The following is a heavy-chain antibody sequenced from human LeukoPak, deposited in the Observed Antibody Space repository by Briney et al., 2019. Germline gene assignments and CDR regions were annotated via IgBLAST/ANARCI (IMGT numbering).Heavy chain of an antibody. CDR1: GFTFSSYE. D-gene: IGHD2-15*01. CDR2: ISSSGDIT. CDR3: ARVGRDSQHLDY. Sequence: GGSLRLSCAASGFTFSSYEMNWVRQAPRKGLEWLSYISSSGDITYYADSVKGRLTFSRDNAKNSLHLQMNSLRAEDTAVYYCARVGRDSQHLDYWGPGTLVTVSS. J-gene: IGHJ4*02. V-gene: IGHV3-48*03.